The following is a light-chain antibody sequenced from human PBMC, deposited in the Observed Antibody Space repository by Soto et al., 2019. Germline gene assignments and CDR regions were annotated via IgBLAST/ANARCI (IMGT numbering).Light chain of an antibody. CDR2: AAS. J-gene: IGKJ1*01. Sequence: DIPMTQSPSSVSASVGDRVTITCRASQVISSWLAWYQQKPGKAPKLLIYAASSLKSGVPSRFSGSGSGTDFALTISSLQPEDFATYYRQQARAFGQGTKVEIK. CDR1: QVISSW. V-gene: IGKV1-12*01. CDR3: QQARA.